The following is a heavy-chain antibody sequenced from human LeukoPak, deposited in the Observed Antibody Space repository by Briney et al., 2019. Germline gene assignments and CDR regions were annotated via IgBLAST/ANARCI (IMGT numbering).Heavy chain of an antibody. CDR3: ARGSVAYGGRPFDY. D-gene: IGHD3-16*01. Sequence: PSETLSLTCTVSGGSISSYYCSWIRQPPGKGLEWIGYIYYSGSTKYNPSLKSRVTISVDTSKNQLPLKLSSVTAADTAVYYCARGSVAYGGRPFDYWGQGNLVTVSS. CDR1: GGSISSYY. V-gene: IGHV4-59*08. J-gene: IGHJ4*02. CDR2: IYYSGST.